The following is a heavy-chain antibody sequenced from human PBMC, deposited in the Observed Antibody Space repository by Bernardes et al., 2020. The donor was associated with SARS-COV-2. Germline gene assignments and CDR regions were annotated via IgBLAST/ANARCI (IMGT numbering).Heavy chain of an antibody. CDR1: GFTFSDYY. CDR2: ISNGGGRYT. D-gene: IGHD6-6*01. Sequence: GGSLRLCCAASGFTFSDYYMNWIRQAPGKGLEWVSYISNGGGRYTNYADSVKGRFTISRDVATNSLYLQMNSLRAEDTAVYYCARESRYSSSSFILDYWGQGTLVTVSS. CDR3: ARESRYSSSSFILDY. V-gene: IGHV3-11*06. J-gene: IGHJ4*02.